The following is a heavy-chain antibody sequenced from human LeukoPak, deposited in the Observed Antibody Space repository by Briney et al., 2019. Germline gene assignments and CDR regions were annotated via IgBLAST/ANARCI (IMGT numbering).Heavy chain of an antibody. V-gene: IGHV4-38-2*02. Sequence: PSETLSLTCTVSGYSISSGYFWGWIRQPPGKGLEWIGTIYNSGSTYYNASLESRVTISVDTSKNQFSLKLSSVTAADTAVYYCARASHDYGDYSHFDYWGQGTLVTVSS. CDR3: ARASHDYGDYSHFDY. D-gene: IGHD4-17*01. CDR2: IYNSGST. J-gene: IGHJ4*02. CDR1: GYSISSGYF.